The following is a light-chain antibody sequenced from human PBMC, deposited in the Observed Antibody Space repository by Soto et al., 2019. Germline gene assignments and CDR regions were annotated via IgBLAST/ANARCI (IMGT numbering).Light chain of an antibody. CDR3: QKQDSAPLT. CDR1: QAINHY. Sequence: DIPMTQSPSSLSAFVGDRVTITCRASQAINHYLAWYQQKQGTVPTLLIFAASTLQSGVPSRFSGSGSATDLTITISSLKPEDGETDVCQKQDSAPLTFGQGTKGDIK. J-gene: IGKJ1*01. CDR2: AAS. V-gene: IGKV1-27*01.